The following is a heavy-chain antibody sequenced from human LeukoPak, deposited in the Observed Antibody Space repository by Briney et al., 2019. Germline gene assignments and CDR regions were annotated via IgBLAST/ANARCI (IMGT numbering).Heavy chain of an antibody. Sequence: GGSLRLSCAASGFAFTDYDMHWVRQATGGGLEWVSSIGKAGDTYYADSVKGRFTISRENANNHFYLQLNSRNAGVSAVYFCASLGDSIYWGQGTLVTVSS. V-gene: IGHV3-13*01. D-gene: IGHD1-26*01. J-gene: IGHJ4*02. CDR3: ASLGDSIY. CDR2: IGKAGDT. CDR1: GFAFTDYD.